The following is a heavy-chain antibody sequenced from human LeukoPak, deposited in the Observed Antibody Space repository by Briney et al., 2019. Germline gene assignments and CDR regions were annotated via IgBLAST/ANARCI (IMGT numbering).Heavy chain of an antibody. CDR3: ARERGPYSNYGWFDP. V-gene: IGHV1-46*01. CDR2: INPSGGST. CDR1: GYTFTSYY. J-gene: IGHJ5*02. Sequence: GASVKVSCKASGYTFTSYYMHWVRQAPGQGLEWMGIINPSGGSTSYAQKFQGRVTMTRDTSISTAYMELSRLRSDDTAVYYCARERGPYSNYGWFDPWGQGTLVTVSS. D-gene: IGHD4-11*01.